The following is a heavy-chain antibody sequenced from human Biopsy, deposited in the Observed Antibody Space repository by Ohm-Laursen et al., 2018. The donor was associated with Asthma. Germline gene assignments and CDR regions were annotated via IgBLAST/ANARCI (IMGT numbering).Heavy chain of an antibody. D-gene: IGHD2-21*02. J-gene: IGHJ4*02. V-gene: IGHV4-59*07. CDR1: GGSISGFY. CDR2: IYYTGSD. CDR3: ARGWNCGGDCYSLDS. Sequence: SDTLSLTCTVSGGSISGFYWSWIRQPPGKGLEWLGYIYYTGSDNYNPSLKSRVTISVDTSKNQFSLRLNSVTAADTAVYYCARGWNCGGDCYSLDSWGQGTLVTVSS.